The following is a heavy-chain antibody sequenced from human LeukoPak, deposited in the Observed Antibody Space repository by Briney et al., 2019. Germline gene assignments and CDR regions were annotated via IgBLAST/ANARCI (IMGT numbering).Heavy chain of an antibody. V-gene: IGHV6-1*01. CDR2: TYYRSKLYN. J-gene: IGHJ5*02. D-gene: IGHD2-15*01. CDR3: AREELSGYCSGGSCYGFDP. CDR1: GDSVSGNSAA. Sequence: SQTLSLTCALSGDSVSGNSAAWNWVRQSPSRGLEWLGRTYYRSKLYNDYAVSVKSRITINPDTSKNQFSLQLNSVTPEDTAVYYCAREELSGYCSGGSCYGFDPWGQGTLVTVSS.